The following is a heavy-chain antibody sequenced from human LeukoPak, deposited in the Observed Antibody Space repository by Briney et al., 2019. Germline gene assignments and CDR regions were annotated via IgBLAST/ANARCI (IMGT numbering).Heavy chain of an antibody. D-gene: IGHD3-10*01. J-gene: IGHJ4*02. CDR2: ISVDSGNT. CDR1: GYTFTSYG. V-gene: IGHV1-18*01. Sequence: WASVKVSCKAAGYTFTSYGITWVRQAPGQGLEWMGWISVDSGNTNYAQKFQGRLTMTADTSTSTAYMDLRSLRSDDTAVYYCARGRFPGSGSRYTSFDYWGQGTLVTVSS. CDR3: ARGRFPGSGSRYTSFDY.